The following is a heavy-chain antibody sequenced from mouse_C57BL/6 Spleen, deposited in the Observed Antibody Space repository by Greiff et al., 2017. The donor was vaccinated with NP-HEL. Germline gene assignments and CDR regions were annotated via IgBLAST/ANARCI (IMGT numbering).Heavy chain of an antibody. CDR1: GYTFTSYG. V-gene: IGHV1-81*01. Sequence: QVHVKQSGAELARPGASVKLSCKASGYTFTSYGISWVKQRTGQGLEWIGEIYPRSGNTYYNEKFKGKATLTADKSSSTAYMELRSLTSEDSAVYFCASPRESWFAYWGQGTLVTVSA. J-gene: IGHJ3*01. CDR3: ASPRESWFAY. D-gene: IGHD3-3*01. CDR2: IYPRSGNT.